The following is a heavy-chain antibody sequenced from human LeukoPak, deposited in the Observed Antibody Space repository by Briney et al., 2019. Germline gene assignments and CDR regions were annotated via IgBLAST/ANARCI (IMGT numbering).Heavy chain of an antibody. CDR1: GFTFTTYA. Sequence: GSLRLSCAASGFTFTTYAMSWVRQPPGKGLEWIGYIYYSGSTNYNPSLKSRVTISVDTSKNQFSLKLSSVTAADTAVYYCARARGLYGSGSIQNYYYYYYMDVWGKGTTVTVSS. D-gene: IGHD3-10*01. V-gene: IGHV4-59*01. J-gene: IGHJ6*03. CDR3: ARARGLYGSGSIQNYYYYYYMDV. CDR2: IYYSGST.